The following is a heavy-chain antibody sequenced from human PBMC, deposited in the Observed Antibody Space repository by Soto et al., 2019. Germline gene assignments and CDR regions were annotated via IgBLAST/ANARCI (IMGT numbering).Heavy chain of an antibody. CDR3: AKDPVEYSSLDY. J-gene: IGHJ4*02. D-gene: IGHD6-6*01. CDR1: GFTFSSYA. Sequence: GGSLRLSCAASGFTFSSYAMSWVRQAPGKGLEWVSAINGIGGSTDYADSVKGRFTISRDNSKNTLYLQMNSLRAEDTAVYYCAKDPVEYSSLDYWGQGTLVTVSS. CDR2: INGIGGST. V-gene: IGHV3-23*01.